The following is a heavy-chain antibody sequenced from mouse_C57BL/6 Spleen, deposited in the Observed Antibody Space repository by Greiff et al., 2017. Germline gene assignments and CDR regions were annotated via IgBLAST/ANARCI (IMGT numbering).Heavy chain of an antibody. CDR1: GYTFTSYW. CDR2: IDPSDSET. J-gene: IGHJ4*01. Sequence: QVQLQQPGAELVRPGSSVKLSCKASGYTFTSYWMHWVKQRPIQGLEWIGNIDPSDSETHYNQKFKDKATLTVDKSSSTAYMQLSSLTSEDSAVYYCARFHGSSYPLYAMDYWGQGTSVTVSS. V-gene: IGHV1-52*01. D-gene: IGHD1-1*01. CDR3: ARFHGSSYPLYAMDY.